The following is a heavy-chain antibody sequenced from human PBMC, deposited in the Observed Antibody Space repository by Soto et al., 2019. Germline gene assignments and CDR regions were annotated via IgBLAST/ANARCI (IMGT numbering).Heavy chain of an antibody. J-gene: IGHJ2*01. CDR3: AIRTGQLAIISEFDGDWFFEV. CDR2: INPDSGGT. Sequence: ASVKVSCKASGYIFTDYYIHWVRQAPGQGLEWVGWINPDSGGTNLAQRFQGRVTMTSDTSINTAYMELSSLRSDDTAVYYCAIRTGQLAIISEFDGDWFFEVWGRGTLVTVSS. V-gene: IGHV1-2*02. D-gene: IGHD2-2*01. CDR1: GYIFTDYY.